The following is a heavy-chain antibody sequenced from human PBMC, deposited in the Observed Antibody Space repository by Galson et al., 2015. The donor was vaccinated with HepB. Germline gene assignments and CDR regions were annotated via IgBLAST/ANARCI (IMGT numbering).Heavy chain of an antibody. D-gene: IGHD2-15*01. J-gene: IGHJ4*02. CDR1: GFTFNSYG. CDR3: AKDNRYCSGGSCYWTSAYYFDY. Sequence: SLRLSCAASGFTFNSYGMHWVRQAPGKGLEWVAVISYDGRNKYYADSMKGRFTISRDNSKTTLYLQMNSLRAEDTAVYYCAKDNRYCSGGSCYWTSAYYFDYWGQGTLVTVSS. CDR2: ISYDGRNK. V-gene: IGHV3-30*18.